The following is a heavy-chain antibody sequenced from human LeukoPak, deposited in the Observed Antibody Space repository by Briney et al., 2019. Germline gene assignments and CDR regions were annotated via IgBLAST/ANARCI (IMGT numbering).Heavy chain of an antibody. Sequence: GGSLRLSCAASGFTFSSYAMSWVRQAPGKGLEWVSAISGRGSSTYYADSVKGRFTISRDSSKNTLYLQMNSLRAEDTALYHCARNNGMDVWGQGTTVIVSS. V-gene: IGHV3-23*01. CDR3: ARNNGMDV. J-gene: IGHJ6*02. CDR2: ISGRGSST. CDR1: GFTFSSYA.